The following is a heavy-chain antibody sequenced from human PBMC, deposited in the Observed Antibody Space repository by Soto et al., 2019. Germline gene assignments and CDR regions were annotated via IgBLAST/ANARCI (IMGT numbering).Heavy chain of an antibody. V-gene: IGHV5-51*01. D-gene: IGHD4-17*01. Sequence: PGESLKISCKGSGYSVTSYWIGWVRQMPGKGLEWMGIIYPGDSDTRYSLSFQGQVTISADKSISTAYLQWSSLKASDTAMYYCAGQNGDYLYYYYMDVWGKGTTVTVSS. J-gene: IGHJ6*03. CDR2: IYPGDSDT. CDR1: GYSVTSYW. CDR3: AGQNGDYLYYYYMDV.